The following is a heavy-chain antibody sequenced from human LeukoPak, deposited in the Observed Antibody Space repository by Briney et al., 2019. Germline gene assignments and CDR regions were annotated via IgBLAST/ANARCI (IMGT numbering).Heavy chain of an antibody. CDR1: GGSTSSYY. CDR3: ARYTNCTSTSCFSSWFDP. V-gene: IGHV4-59*08. D-gene: IGHD2-2*01. Sequence: PSETLSLTCTVSGGSTSSYYWSWIRQPPGKGLEWIGYVYSSGSTRYNPSLKSRVTISVDTSKNHFSLKLTSVTAADTAVYYCARYTNCTSTSCFSSWFDPWGQGTLVTVTS. J-gene: IGHJ5*02. CDR2: VYSSGST.